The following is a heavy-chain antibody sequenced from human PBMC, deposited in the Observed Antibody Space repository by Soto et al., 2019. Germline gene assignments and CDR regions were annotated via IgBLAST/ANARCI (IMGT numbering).Heavy chain of an antibody. D-gene: IGHD3-10*01. Sequence: QVQLQQWGAGLLKPSETLSLTCALYGGSFSGYYWSWIRQPPGKGLEWLGEIGHSGSTNYNPSLKSRVTISLDTVKAQLSLRLSAVAAADTAVYYCARGPYGSGIRSPYYNYYMAVWGKGTTVTVSS. CDR3: ARGPYGSGIRSPYYNYYMAV. V-gene: IGHV4-34*01. CDR1: GGSFSGYY. CDR2: IGHSGST. J-gene: IGHJ6*03.